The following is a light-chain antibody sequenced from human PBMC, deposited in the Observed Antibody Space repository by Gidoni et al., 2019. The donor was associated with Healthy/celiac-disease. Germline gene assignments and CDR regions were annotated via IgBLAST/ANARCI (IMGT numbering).Light chain of an antibody. CDR1: QSVSSSY. Sequence: EIVLTQSPGTLSLSPWERATLSCRASQSVSSSYFAWYQQKPGQAPRLLIYGASSRATGIPDRFSGSGSGTDFTLTISRLEPEDFAVYYCQQYGSSSWTFGQGTKVEIK. CDR3: QQYGSSSWT. CDR2: GAS. J-gene: IGKJ1*01. V-gene: IGKV3-20*01.